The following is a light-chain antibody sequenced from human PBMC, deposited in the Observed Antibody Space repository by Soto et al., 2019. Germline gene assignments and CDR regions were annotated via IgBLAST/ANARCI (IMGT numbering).Light chain of an antibody. CDR3: QPYNSYSS. Sequence: DIQMSQSPSTLSASVGDRVTITCRASQSISSWLAWYQQKPGKAPKLLIYKASSLDSGVPSRFSGSGSGTEFTLTISSLQADDFATYCCQPYNSYSSFGQGTKLEIK. J-gene: IGKJ2*01. V-gene: IGKV1-5*03. CDR1: QSISSW. CDR2: KAS.